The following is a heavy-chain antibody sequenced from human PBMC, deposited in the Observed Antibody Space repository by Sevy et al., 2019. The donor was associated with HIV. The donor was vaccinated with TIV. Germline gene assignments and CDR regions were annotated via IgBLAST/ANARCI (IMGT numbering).Heavy chain of an antibody. V-gene: IGHV3-30-3*01. CDR2: ISYDGSAK. CDR3: AREWGHTSAWTPGKY. D-gene: IGHD6-19*01. J-gene: IGHJ4*02. CDR1: GFSFNTHA. Sequence: GGSLRLSCAASGFSFNTHAMHWVRQAPGKGLDWVALISYDGSAKYYADSVKGRFTVSREDSKNPLYLQMNSLRPEDSAVYYCAREWGHTSAWTPGKYWGQGTQVTVSS.